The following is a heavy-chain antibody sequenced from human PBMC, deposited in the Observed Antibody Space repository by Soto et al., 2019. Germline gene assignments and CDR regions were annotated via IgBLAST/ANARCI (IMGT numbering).Heavy chain of an antibody. Sequence: QVRLEQSGPEVQKTGASVKVSCKASGYTFTSYGISWVRQAPGQGLEWMGWINIYSGDANYAQRFQDRVTMTRDTSTKTVYMEMRSLASDDTAVYFCARALYYDENSGLAYWGQGTLVTVSS. V-gene: IGHV1-18*01. CDR1: GYTFTSYG. J-gene: IGHJ4*02. D-gene: IGHD3-22*01. CDR2: INIYSGDA. CDR3: ARALYYDENSGLAY.